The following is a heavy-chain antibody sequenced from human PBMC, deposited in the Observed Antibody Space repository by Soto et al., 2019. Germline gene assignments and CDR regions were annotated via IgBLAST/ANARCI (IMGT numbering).Heavy chain of an antibody. D-gene: IGHD6-19*01. J-gene: IGHJ4*02. V-gene: IGHV3-48*02. CDR2: ITSDTATI. Sequence: EVQLVESGGGLVKPGGSLRLSCAASGFTFNIYSMNWVRQAPGKGLEWVSYITSDTATIHYADSVRGRFTISRDNAENSLFLQMNSLRDEDTAAYYCARSVAGHFDYWGQGALVTVSS. CDR1: GFTFNIYS. CDR3: ARSVAGHFDY.